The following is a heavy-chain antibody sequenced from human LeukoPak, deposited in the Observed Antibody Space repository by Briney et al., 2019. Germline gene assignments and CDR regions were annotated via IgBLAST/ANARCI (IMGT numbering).Heavy chain of an antibody. D-gene: IGHD6-13*01. V-gene: IGHV3-33*06. CDR1: GCTFSSYG. Sequence: PRGSLRLSCVASGCTFSSYGMHWVRQAPGKGLEWVAVIWYDGNNKYYADSVKGRFTISRDNSKNTVYLQMNSLRAKDTAVYYCAKYSSSWSQYNWLDPWGQGTLVTVSS. CDR3: AKYSSSWSQYNWLDP. CDR2: IWYDGNNK. J-gene: IGHJ5*02.